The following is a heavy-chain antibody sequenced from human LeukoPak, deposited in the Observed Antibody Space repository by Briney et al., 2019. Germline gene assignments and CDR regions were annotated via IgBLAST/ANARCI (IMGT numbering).Heavy chain of an antibody. J-gene: IGHJ4*02. CDR2: IYYSGST. CDR3: ARSDYGGNSVHLDY. V-gene: IGHV4-59*01. D-gene: IGHD4-23*01. CDR1: GGSISSYY. Sequence: TSETLSLTCTVSGGSISSYYWSWIRQPPGKGLEWIGYIYYSGSTNYNPSLKSRVTISVDTSKNQFSLKLSSVTAADTAVYYCARSDYGGNSVHLDYWGQGTLVTVSS.